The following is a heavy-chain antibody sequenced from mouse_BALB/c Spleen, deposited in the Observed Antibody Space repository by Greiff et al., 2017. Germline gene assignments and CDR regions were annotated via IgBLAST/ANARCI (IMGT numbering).Heavy chain of an antibody. V-gene: IGHV1-12*01. J-gene: IGHJ2*01. CDR3: ARSAIYDGFDY. CDR2: IYPGNGDT. D-gene: IGHD2-3*01. CDR1: GYTFTSYN. Sequence: QVQLQQPGAELVKPGASVKMSCKASGYTFTSYNMHWVKQTPGQGLEWIGAIYPGNGDTSYNQKFKGKATLTADKSSSTAYMQLSSLTSEDSAVYYCARSAIYDGFDYWGQGTTLTVSS.